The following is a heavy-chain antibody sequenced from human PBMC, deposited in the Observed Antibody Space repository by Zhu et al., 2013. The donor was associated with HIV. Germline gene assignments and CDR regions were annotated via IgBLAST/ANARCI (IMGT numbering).Heavy chain of an antibody. CDR2: LLHWEY. Sequence: QVQLQDRGPGLVKPSQTLSLTCTVSGDSISNGVLLDVDPPAPXNGSGVDWAHLLHWEYLLYPSPKNRLTMSVDTSKNHFSLKLTSVTAADTAIYYCARVAAGLTMIVHGFDSWGPGTLVTVSA. J-gene: IGHJ4*02. CDR1: GDSISNGVL. CDR3: ARVAAGLTMIVHGFDS. V-gene: IGHV4-31*02. D-gene: IGHD3-22*01.